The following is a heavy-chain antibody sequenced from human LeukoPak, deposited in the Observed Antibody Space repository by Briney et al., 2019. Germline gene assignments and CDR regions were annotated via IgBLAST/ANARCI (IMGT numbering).Heavy chain of an antibody. V-gene: IGHV4-30-2*02. Sequence: SETLSLTCAVAGGSISSGGYSWSWIRQPPGKGLEWIGFTVDTGSTYYNLSLKSRVTISVDRSNNQFPLKLSSVTAADTAVYYCVRFSGRSDYASWGQGTLDTLSS. CDR2: TVDTGST. D-gene: IGHD4/OR15-4a*01. CDR3: VRFSGRSDYAS. J-gene: IGHJ4*02. CDR1: GGSISSGGYS.